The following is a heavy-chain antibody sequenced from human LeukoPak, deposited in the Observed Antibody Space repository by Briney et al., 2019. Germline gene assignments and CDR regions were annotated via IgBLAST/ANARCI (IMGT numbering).Heavy chain of an antibody. V-gene: IGHV3-23*01. CDR3: AKTTTGYSSGRYPGWPVDY. J-gene: IGHJ4*02. Sequence: GGSLRLSCAASGFTFSSYAMSWVRQASGKGLEWVSAISGSGGSTYYADSVKGRFTISRDNSKNTVYLQMNSLRAEDTAVYYCAKTTTGYSSGRYPGWPVDYWGQGTLVTVSS. CDR2: ISGSGGST. D-gene: IGHD6-19*01. CDR1: GFTFSSYA.